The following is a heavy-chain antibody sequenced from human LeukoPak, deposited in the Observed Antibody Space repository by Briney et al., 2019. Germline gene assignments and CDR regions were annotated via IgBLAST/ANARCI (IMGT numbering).Heavy chain of an antibody. J-gene: IGHJ4*02. CDR1: DDSISSCYY. V-gene: IGHV4-38-2*02. Sequence: SETLSLTCAVSDDSISSCYYWGWIRQPPGKGLEWIGSIHHSGSTYYNPSLKSRVIISVDTSKNQFSLKLSSVTAADKAVYYCARDQRVVTVLDCWGQGTLVTVSS. CDR2: IHHSGST. CDR3: ARDQRVVTVLDC. D-gene: IGHD3-3*01.